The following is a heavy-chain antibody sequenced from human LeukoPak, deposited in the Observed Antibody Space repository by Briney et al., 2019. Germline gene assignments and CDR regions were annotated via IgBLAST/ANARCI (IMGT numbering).Heavy chain of an antibody. J-gene: IGHJ4*02. Sequence: GGSLRLSCAASGFIFSSYGMHWVRQAPGKGLEWVAFIRYDGSNKYYADSVKGRLTISRDISKNTLYLQMNSLRTEDTAVYYCAKSYTSGAWLWWDWGQGTLVTVSS. CDR3: AKSYTSGAWLWWD. D-gene: IGHD6-19*01. V-gene: IGHV3-30*02. CDR2: IRYDGSNK. CDR1: GFIFSSYG.